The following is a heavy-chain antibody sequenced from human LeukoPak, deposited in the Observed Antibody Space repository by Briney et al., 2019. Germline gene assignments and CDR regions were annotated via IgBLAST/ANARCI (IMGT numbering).Heavy chain of an antibody. V-gene: IGHV1-18*01. Sequence: ASVKVSCKASGYTFTSYGISWVRQAPGQGLEWMGWISAYNGNTNYAQKLQGRVTITRNTSISTAYMELSSLRSEDTAVYYCARSRGRRTYYFDYWGQGTLVTVSS. CDR2: ISAYNGNT. CDR1: GYTFTSYG. CDR3: ARSRGRRTYYFDY. J-gene: IGHJ4*02. D-gene: IGHD1-14*01.